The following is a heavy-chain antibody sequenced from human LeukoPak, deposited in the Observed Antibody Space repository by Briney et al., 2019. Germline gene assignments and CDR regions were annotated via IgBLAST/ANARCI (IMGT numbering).Heavy chain of an antibody. J-gene: IGHJ5*02. CDR3: ARADFIDAGPYLIGP. V-gene: IGHV1-2*02. D-gene: IGHD3-3*01. CDR1: GYSFTDYY. Sequence: ASVRVSFKTSGYSFTDYYIHWVRQAPGQGLEWMGWINTKSGRTSSARKFQGRVTMTRDPSITTGYMDMAWLTSDDTAIYFCARADFIDAGPYLIGPWGQGTLVTVSS. CDR2: INTKSGRT.